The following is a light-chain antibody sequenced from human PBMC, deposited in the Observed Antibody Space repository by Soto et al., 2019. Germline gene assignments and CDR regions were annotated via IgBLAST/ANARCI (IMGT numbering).Light chain of an antibody. CDR3: AAWDDSLSAFYV. CDR1: ISNIGSNY. J-gene: IGLJ1*01. CDR2: SNN. Sequence: QCLLTQPPSASGTRGQRFTISCSGSISNIGSNYVYWYQQLPGTAPKLLIYSNNQRPSGVPDRFSGSKSGTSASLAISGLRSEDEADYYCAAWDDSLSAFYVFGTGTKVTVL. V-gene: IGLV1-47*02.